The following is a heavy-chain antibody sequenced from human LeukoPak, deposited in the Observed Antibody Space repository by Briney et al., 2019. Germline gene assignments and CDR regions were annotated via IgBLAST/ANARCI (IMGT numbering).Heavy chain of an antibody. Sequence: GRSLRLSCAASGFTFSHYAMHWVRQAPGKGLEWVAVISYDGSNKYYADSVKGRFTISRDNSKNTLYLQMNSLRAEDTAVYYCARADYYDSSGYLENDYWGQGTLVTVSS. CDR3: ARADYYDSSGYLENDY. CDR1: GFTFSHYA. CDR2: ISYDGSNK. D-gene: IGHD3-22*01. J-gene: IGHJ4*02. V-gene: IGHV3-30*04.